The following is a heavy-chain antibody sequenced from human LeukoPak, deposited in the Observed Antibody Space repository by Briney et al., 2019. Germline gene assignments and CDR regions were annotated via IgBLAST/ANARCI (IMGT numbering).Heavy chain of an antibody. J-gene: IGHJ4*02. CDR3: AKRGEVSTYYYFES. D-gene: IGHD2/OR15-2a*01. CDR1: KFTFMNYA. Sequence: GGSLRLSCTASKFTFMNYAMHWVRQAPGKGLEWLSTIGSAGGSIFYAGSVKGRFTISRDNSKSTLFLQMDSLRVEDTALYYCAKRGEVSTYYYFESWGQGALVTVSS. V-gene: IGHV3-23*01. CDR2: IGSAGGSI.